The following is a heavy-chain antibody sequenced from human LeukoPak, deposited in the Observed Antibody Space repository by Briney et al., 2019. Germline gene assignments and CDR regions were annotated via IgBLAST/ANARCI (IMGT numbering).Heavy chain of an antibody. V-gene: IGHV3-30*18. CDR1: GVTFSSYG. CDR3: AKWSGDYPSYYLDY. CDR2: ISNDGSNK. Sequence: GGSLRLSCAASGVTFSSYGMHWVRQAPGKGLEWVAVISNDGSNKHYADSVKGRFTISRDNSKNTLYLQMNSLRAEDTAVYYCAKWSGDYPSYYLDYWGQGTLVTVSS. D-gene: IGHD4-17*01. J-gene: IGHJ4*02.